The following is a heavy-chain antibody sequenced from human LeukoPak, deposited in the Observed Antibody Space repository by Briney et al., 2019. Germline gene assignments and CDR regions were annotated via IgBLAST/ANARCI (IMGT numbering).Heavy chain of an antibody. V-gene: IGHV3-21*01. CDR3: ARGSLEGGYVRPFDY. D-gene: IGHD5-12*01. CDR1: GFTFSSYS. Sequence: GSLRLSCAASGFTFSSYSMNWVRQAPGKGLEWVSSISSSSSYIYYADSVKGRFTISRDNAKNSLYLQMNSLRAEDTAVYYCARGSLEGGYVRPFDYWGQGTLVTVSS. J-gene: IGHJ4*02. CDR2: ISSSSSYI.